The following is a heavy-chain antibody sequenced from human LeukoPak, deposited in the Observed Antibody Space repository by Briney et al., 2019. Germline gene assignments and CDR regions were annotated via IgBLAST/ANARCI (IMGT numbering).Heavy chain of an antibody. D-gene: IGHD3-10*01. V-gene: IGHV3-30-3*01. J-gene: IGHJ6*03. CDR1: GFTLSSYA. CDR3: ARDPTLYNPAPYFYYMDV. Sequence: GGSLRLSCAASGFTLSSYAMHWVRQAPGKGLEWLAVISYDGSNDYYADSVKGRFTISRDNSKDTLNLQMNSLRVEDTAVYYCARDPTLYNPAPYFYYMDVWGTGTTVTVS. CDR2: ISYDGSND.